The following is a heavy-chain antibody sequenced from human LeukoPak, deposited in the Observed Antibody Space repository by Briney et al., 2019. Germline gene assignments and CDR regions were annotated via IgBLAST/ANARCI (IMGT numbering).Heavy chain of an antibody. J-gene: IGHJ4*02. CDR1: GGSISSGGYY. D-gene: IGHD2-8*02. V-gene: IGHV4-61*08. CDR2: ISDIGSI. Sequence: PSQTLSLTCTVSGGSISSGGYYWSWIRQPPGKELEWIAYISDIGSINYNPSLKSRVTISLDTSKNQFSLKLSSVTAADTAVYYCAGHHPRNTVDFWGQGTLVTVSS. CDR3: AGHHPRNTVDF.